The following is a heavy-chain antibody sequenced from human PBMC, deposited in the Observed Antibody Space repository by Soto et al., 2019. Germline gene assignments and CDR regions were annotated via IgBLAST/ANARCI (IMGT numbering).Heavy chain of an antibody. CDR1: GLTFSRHA. Sequence: GGSLRLSCVASGLTFSRHAMVWVRQAPGKGLEWVSTITANSGSSDYGDSVKGRFTISRDNAGSTLFLQMNSLRVEDTSTYYCAKSPEWPNRYFDYWGQGTLVPSPQ. J-gene: IGHJ4*02. D-gene: IGHD3-3*01. CDR2: ITANSGSS. CDR3: AKSPEWPNRYFDY. V-gene: IGHV3-23*01.